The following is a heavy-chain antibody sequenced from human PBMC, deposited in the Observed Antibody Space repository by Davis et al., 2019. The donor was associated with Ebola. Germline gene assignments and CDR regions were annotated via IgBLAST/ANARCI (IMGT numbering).Heavy chain of an antibody. Sequence: HTGGSLRLSCVASGFTLSNYAMHWVRQAPGKGLVWVSRVSPDGSATGYADSVRGRFTISRDNAKNTLYLQMNSLRAEDTAVYYCARDFDKVRTWGQGTLVTVSS. D-gene: IGHD1-1*01. J-gene: IGHJ4*02. V-gene: IGHV3-74*01. CDR3: ARDFDKVRT. CDR2: VSPDGSAT. CDR1: GFTLSNYA.